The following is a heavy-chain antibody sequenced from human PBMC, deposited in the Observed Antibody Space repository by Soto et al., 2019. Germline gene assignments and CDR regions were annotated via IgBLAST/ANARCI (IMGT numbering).Heavy chain of an antibody. J-gene: IGHJ6*02. D-gene: IGHD2-2*01. CDR3: ARGGYCSSTSCHYYYYYGMDV. Sequence: PGESLKISCNGSGYSFTSYWIGWVRQMPGKGLEWMGIIYPGDSDTRYSPSFQGQVTISADKSISTAYLQWSSLKASDTAMYYCARGGYCSSTSCHYYYYYGMDVWGQGTTVTVSS. CDR2: IYPGDSDT. CDR1: GYSFTSYW. V-gene: IGHV5-51*01.